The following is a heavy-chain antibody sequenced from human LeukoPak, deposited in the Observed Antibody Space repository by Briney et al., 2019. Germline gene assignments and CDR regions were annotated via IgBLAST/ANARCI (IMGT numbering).Heavy chain of an antibody. J-gene: IGHJ5*02. Sequence: SETLSLTCTVSGGSISSYYWSWIRQPAGKGLEWIGRIYTSGSTNYNPSLKSRVTMSVDTSKNQFSLKLSSVTAADTAVYYCASGVDGGYSSSWYESGWFDPWGQGTLVTVSS. CDR3: ASGVDGGYSSSWYESGWFDP. D-gene: IGHD6-13*01. CDR1: GGSISSYY. V-gene: IGHV4-4*07. CDR2: IYTSGST.